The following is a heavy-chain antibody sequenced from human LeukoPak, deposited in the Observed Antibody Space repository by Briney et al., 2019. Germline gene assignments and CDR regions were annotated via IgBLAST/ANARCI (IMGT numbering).Heavy chain of an antibody. CDR3: ARYCSSTSCPGGYYYYGMDV. V-gene: IGHV1-18*01. J-gene: IGHJ6*02. Sequence: ASVKVSCKASGYTFTSYGISWVRQPPAQGLEWMGWISAYNGNTNYAQKLQGRVTMTTDTSTSTAYMELRSLRSDDTAVYYCARYCSSTSCPGGYYYYGMDVWGQGTTVTVSS. CDR1: GYTFTSYG. D-gene: IGHD2-2*01. CDR2: ISAYNGNT.